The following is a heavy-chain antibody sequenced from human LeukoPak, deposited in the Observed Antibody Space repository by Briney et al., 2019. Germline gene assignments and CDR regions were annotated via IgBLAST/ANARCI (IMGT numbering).Heavy chain of an antibody. J-gene: IGHJ4*02. V-gene: IGHV1-18*01. CDR2: ISAYNGNT. CDR1: GYTFTSYG. D-gene: IGHD2-2*02. Sequence: GASVKVCCKASGYTFTSYGISWVRQAPGQGLVWMRWISAYNGNTNYAQKLQGRFTMTTDTSTSTAYMELRSLRSDDTAVYYCARAGYQPLLYDLDYWGQGTLVTVSS. CDR3: ARAGYQPLLYDLDY.